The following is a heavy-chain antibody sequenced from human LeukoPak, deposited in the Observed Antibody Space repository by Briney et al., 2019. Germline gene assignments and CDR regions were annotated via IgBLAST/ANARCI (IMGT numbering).Heavy chain of an antibody. J-gene: IGHJ4*02. V-gene: IGHV3-23*01. CDR3: AKQTGEADY. CDR1: GFTFSSYA. D-gene: IGHD7-27*01. Sequence: GGSLRLSCAASGFTFSSYAMSWVRQAPGKGLEWVSAISVSGGSTYYADSVKGRFTISRNNSKNTLYLQMNTLRAEDTAVYYCAKQTGEADYWGPGTLVTVSP. CDR2: ISVSGGST.